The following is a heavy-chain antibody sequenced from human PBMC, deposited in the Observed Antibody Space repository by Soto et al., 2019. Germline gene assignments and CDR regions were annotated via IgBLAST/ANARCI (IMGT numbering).Heavy chain of an antibody. CDR1: EFSLSSSD. Sequence: GGSLRLSCTASEFSLSSSDMHWVRRAPGKGLEWLAVSSFDGTQQFYGDSVKGRFTVSRDNSNNTLYLEMNSLRTEDTAVYYCAKQLRGSGWYPLDSRGQVSPVTNSS. CDR3: AKQLRGSGWYPLDS. CDR2: SSFDGTQQ. J-gene: IGHJ4*02. D-gene: IGHD6-13*01. V-gene: IGHV3-30*18.